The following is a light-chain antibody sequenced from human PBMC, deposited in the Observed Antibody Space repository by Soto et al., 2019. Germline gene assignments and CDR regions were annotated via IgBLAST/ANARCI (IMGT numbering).Light chain of an antibody. CDR1: SSDVGSYNL. Sequence: QSVLTQPASVSGSPGQSITISCTGTSSDVGSYNLVSWYQQHPGKAPKLMIYEVSKRPSGVSNRFSGSKSGNTASLTISGLQAEDEADYYCCSYAGRSPLPFGTGTKVTVL. V-gene: IGLV2-23*02. J-gene: IGLJ1*01. CDR3: CSYAGRSPLP. CDR2: EVS.